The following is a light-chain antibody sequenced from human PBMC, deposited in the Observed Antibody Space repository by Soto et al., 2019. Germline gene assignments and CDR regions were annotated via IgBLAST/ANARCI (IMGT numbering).Light chain of an antibody. Sequence: QSALTQPASVSGSPGQSITISCTGTSSDVGGYNYVSWYQQHPGKAPKLMIYDVSNRPSGVSNRFSGSKSGNTASLTISGXXXEDEADYYCSSYTSSSXLGVFGGGTKX. V-gene: IGLV2-14*01. CDR1: SSDVGGYNY. CDR2: DVS. CDR3: SSYTSSSXLGV. J-gene: IGLJ3*02.